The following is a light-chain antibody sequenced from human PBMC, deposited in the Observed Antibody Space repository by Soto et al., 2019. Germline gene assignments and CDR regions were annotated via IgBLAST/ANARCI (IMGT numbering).Light chain of an antibody. V-gene: IGLV2-11*01. CDR2: DVN. J-gene: IGLJ1*01. CDR1: SSDVGGSNY. CDR3: CSYAGGNTYV. Sequence: QSVLTQPRSVSGSPGQSFTISCTGTSSDVGGSNYVSWYQQHPGKAPKLVIYDVNKRPSGVPDRFSGSKSGNTASLTISGLQAEDEADYYCCSYAGGNTYVFGTGTKVTV.